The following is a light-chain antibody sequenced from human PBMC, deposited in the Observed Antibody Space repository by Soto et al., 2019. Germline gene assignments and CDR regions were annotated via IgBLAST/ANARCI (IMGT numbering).Light chain of an antibody. CDR1: QSISSSY. V-gene: IGKV3-20*01. CDR2: GAS. J-gene: IGKJ3*01. Sequence: EIVLTQSPGPLSLSPGERATLSCRASQSISSSYLAWYQQKPGQAPRLLVYGASSRATGIPDRFSGSGSGTDFTLTISRLELEDFAVYYCQQYGSSRFTFGPGTKVDIK. CDR3: QQYGSSRFT.